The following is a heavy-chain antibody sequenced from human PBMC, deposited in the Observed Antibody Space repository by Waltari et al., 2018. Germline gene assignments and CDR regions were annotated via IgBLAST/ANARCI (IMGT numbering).Heavy chain of an antibody. CDR2: HEPAGST. J-gene: IGHJ4*02. D-gene: IGHD5-18*01. V-gene: IGHV3-66*02. Sequence: DVQLVESGGGLVHPGGSLRLSCAASGFTVSTTHMSWVRQAPGKGLEGVSIHEPAGSTYKADSVVGRFTISRDVSQNTLHLQMNNLRPEDTAVYYCSRARDEDTAMVFFDHWGQGTLVSVSS. CDR1: GFTVSTTH. CDR3: SRARDEDTAMVFFDH.